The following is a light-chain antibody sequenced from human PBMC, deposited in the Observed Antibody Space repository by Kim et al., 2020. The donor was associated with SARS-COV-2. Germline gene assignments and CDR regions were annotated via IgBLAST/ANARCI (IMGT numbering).Light chain of an antibody. Sequence: EIVMTQSPATLSVSPGERATLSCRASQSVSSNLAWYQQKPGQAPRLLIYGASTRATGIPARFSGSGSGTDFTLTISSLQSEDFAVYYCQQYNNSPETFGQGTK. CDR1: QSVSSN. V-gene: IGKV3-15*01. CDR3: QQYNNSPET. CDR2: GAS. J-gene: IGKJ1*01.